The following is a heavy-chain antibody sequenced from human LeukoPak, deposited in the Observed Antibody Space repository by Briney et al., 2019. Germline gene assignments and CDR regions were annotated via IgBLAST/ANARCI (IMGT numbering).Heavy chain of an antibody. CDR2: MSYDGSNK. Sequence: GGSLRLSCAASGFTFSSYGMHWVRQAPGKGLEWVAVMSYDGSNKYYADSVKGRFTISRDNSKNTLYLQMNSLRAEDTAVYYCAKDEASYYFDCWGQGTLVTVSS. CDR3: AKDEASYYFDC. CDR1: GFTFSSYG. V-gene: IGHV3-30*18. J-gene: IGHJ4*02.